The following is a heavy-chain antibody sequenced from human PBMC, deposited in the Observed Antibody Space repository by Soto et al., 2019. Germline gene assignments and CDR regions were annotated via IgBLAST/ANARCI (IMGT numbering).Heavy chain of an antibody. V-gene: IGHV4-30-2*01. CDR3: ARWYSSRPNWFDP. CDR2: IYHSGTT. Sequence: SETLSLTCAVSGGSISDDNYSWSWIRRPPGKGLEWIGYIYHSGTTYYNPSLKSRVTISVDRSKNQFSLKLSSVTAADTAVYYCARWYSSRPNWFDPWGQGTLVTVSS. J-gene: IGHJ5*02. CDR1: GGSISDDNYS. D-gene: IGHD6-13*01.